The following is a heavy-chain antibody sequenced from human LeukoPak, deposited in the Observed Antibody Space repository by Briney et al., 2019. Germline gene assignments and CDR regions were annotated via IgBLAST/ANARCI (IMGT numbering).Heavy chain of an antibody. V-gene: IGHV1-18*01. D-gene: IGHD3-10*01. CDR1: GYTFTSYG. Sequence: ASVKVSCKASGYTFTSYGISWVRQAPGQGLEWMGWISAYNGNTNYAQKLQGRVTMTTDTSTSTAYMELRSLRSDDTAVYYCARVLSRSMVRGVSYYYYYMDVWGKGTTVTISS. CDR3: ARVLSRSMVRGVSYYYYYMDV. J-gene: IGHJ6*03. CDR2: ISAYNGNT.